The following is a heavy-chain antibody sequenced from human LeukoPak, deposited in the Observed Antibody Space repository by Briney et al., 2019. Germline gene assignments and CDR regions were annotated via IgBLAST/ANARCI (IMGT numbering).Heavy chain of an antibody. CDR3: ARGYLGSGSTGDV. J-gene: IGHJ6*02. D-gene: IGHD3-10*01. V-gene: IGHV3-53*01. CDR2: IHAGGST. Sequence: GGSLRLSCAASGFTVSTNYMSWVRQAPGKGLEWVSIIHAGGSTYYADSVKGRFTISRDSSKNTLYLQMNSLRADDTAVYYCARGYLGSGSTGDVWGQGTTVTVSS. CDR1: GFTVSTNY.